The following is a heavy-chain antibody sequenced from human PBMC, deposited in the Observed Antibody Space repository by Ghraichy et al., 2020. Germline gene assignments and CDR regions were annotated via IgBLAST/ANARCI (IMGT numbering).Heavy chain of an antibody. Sequence: GGSLRLSCAASGFTFRNYAMSWVRQAPGKGLEWVSAISGSGGSTYYADSVKGRFTISRDNSKNTLYLQMYSLRAADTAVYYCAKKFGGCSSISCSNWFDPWGQGTLVTVSS. J-gene: IGHJ5*02. V-gene: IGHV3-23*01. CDR3: AKKFGGCSSISCSNWFDP. CDR2: ISGSGGST. CDR1: GFTFRNYA. D-gene: IGHD2-2*01.